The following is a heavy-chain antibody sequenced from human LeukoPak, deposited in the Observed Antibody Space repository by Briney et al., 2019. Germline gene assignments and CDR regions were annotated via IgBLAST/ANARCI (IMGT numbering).Heavy chain of an antibody. J-gene: IGHJ4*02. CDR2: IYSGGST. V-gene: IGHV3-53*01. Sequence: GGSLRLSWAASGFTVSSNYMSWVRQAPGKGLEWVSVIYSGGSTYYADSVKGRFTISRDNSKNTLYLQINSLRVEDTAIYYCAKDAQPWNVAVAADYWGQGTLVTVSS. CDR3: AKDAQPWNVAVAADY. D-gene: IGHD6-19*01. CDR1: GFTVSSNY.